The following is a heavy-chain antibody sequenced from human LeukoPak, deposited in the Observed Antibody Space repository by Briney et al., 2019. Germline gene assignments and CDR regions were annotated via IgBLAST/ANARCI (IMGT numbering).Heavy chain of an antibody. Sequence: GGSLRLSCAASGFTFSSYAMSWVRQAPGKGLEWVSAISGSGGSTYYADSVKGRFTISRDNSKNTLYLQMNSLKTEDTAVYYCTTSGNPSLIDIWGQGTMVTVSS. V-gene: IGHV3-23*01. CDR2: ISGSGGST. CDR1: GFTFSSYA. D-gene: IGHD1-26*01. CDR3: TTSGNPSLIDI. J-gene: IGHJ3*02.